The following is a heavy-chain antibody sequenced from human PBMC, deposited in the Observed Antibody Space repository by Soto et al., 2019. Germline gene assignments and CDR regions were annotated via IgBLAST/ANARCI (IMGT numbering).Heavy chain of an antibody. CDR3: AKDGGREGYFGNWFDP. D-gene: IGHD2-15*01. CDR1: GGSFSDYA. J-gene: IGHJ5*02. CDR2: IIPIFGTT. V-gene: IGHV1-69*15. Sequence: SVKGACKTSGGSFSDYAISWLRLAPGKGLEWLGRIIPIFGTTNYAQKFQGRVTITADESTTTAYMELSSLRSDDTAVYYCAKDGGREGYFGNWFDPWGQGTLVTVSS.